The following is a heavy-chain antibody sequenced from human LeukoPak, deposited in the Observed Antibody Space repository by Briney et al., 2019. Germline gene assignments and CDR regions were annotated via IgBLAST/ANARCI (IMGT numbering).Heavy chain of an antibody. CDR1: GFTFSSYG. Sequence: GGSLRLSCAASGFTFSSYGMHWVRPAPGKGLEWVAVISYDGSNKYYADSMKGRFTISRDNSKNTLYLQMNSLRAEDTAMYYCARDPVAAAQRGYFDYWGQGTLVTVSS. V-gene: IGHV3-30*19. CDR2: ISYDGSNK. J-gene: IGHJ4*02. D-gene: IGHD6-13*01. CDR3: ARDPVAAAQRGYFDY.